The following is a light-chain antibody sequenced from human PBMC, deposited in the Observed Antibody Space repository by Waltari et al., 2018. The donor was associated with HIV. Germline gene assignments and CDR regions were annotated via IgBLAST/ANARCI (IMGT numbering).Light chain of an antibody. CDR3: QSYDNSLSNVV. V-gene: IGLV1-40*01. CDR2: DNR. Sequence: QSVLTHPPSVSGAPGQRVTIPCTWSNSNIGPRSDAPWYRQRPGSAPKLLIFDNRKRPSGVPDRFSGSKSGTSASLVITGLQAADEAVYYCQSYDNSLSNVVFGGGTKLIVL. J-gene: IGLJ2*01. CDR1: NSNIGPRSD.